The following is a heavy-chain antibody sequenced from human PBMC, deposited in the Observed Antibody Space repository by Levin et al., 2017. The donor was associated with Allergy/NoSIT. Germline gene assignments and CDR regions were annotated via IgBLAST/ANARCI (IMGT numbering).Heavy chain of an antibody. D-gene: IGHD1-1*01. CDR3: AHRRGGYSWNGGYFDQ. J-gene: IGHJ4*02. CDR2: IYWDNDK. V-gene: IGHV2-5*02. CDR1: GFSLTTSGVG. Sequence: SGPTLVKPTQTLTLTCSFSGFSLTTSGVGVGWIRQPPGKALECLALIYWDNDKRYSPSLRSRLTISKDTSKNQVVLTMTNMDPMDTATYFCAHRRGGYSWNGGYFDQWGQGTLVTVSS.